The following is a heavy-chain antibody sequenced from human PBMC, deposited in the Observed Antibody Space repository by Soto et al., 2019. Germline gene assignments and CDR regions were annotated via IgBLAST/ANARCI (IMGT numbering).Heavy chain of an antibody. D-gene: IGHD2-21*02. CDR2: IIPILGIA. Sequence: QVQLVQSGAEVKKPGSSVKVSCKASGGTFSSYTISWVRQAPGQGLEWMGRIIPILGIANYAQKFQGRVTITADKSTSTAYMELSSLRSEDTAVYYCARDPVVSGDGGGYWGQGTLVTVSS. J-gene: IGHJ4*02. CDR1: GGTFSSYT. V-gene: IGHV1-69*08. CDR3: ARDPVVSGDGGGY.